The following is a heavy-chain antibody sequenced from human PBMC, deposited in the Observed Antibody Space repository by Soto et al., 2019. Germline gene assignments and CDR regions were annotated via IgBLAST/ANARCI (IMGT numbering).Heavy chain of an antibody. J-gene: IGHJ5*02. CDR1: GGSFSGYY. D-gene: IGHD2-2*01. CDR2: INHSGST. CDR3: ASGRGQLPYMWPRGFDP. Sequence: PSETLSLTCAVYGGSFSGYYWSWTRQPPGKGLEWIGEINHSGSTNYNPSLKSRVTISVDTSKNQFSLKLSSVTAADTAVYYCASGRGQLPYMWPRGFDPWGPGTLVT. V-gene: IGHV4-34*01.